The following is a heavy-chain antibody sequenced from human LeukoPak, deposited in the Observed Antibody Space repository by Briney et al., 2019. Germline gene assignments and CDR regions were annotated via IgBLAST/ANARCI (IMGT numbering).Heavy chain of an antibody. D-gene: IGHD6-19*01. Sequence: SETLSLTCTVSGGSIRTSYSSWIRQSLGKGLEWIGYVYYTGNTNYNPSLESRVSISADTSKNQFSLNLSSVTAADTAVYYCTTASSWYRYYFDYWGQGALVTVSS. CDR2: VYYTGNT. J-gene: IGHJ4*02. CDR1: GGSIRTSY. V-gene: IGHV4-59*01. CDR3: TTASSWYRYYFDY.